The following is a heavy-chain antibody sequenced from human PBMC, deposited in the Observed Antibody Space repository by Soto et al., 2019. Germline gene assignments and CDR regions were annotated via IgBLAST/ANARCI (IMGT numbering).Heavy chain of an antibody. Sequence: GGSLRLSCSAARFTFSIYAMHWVRQAPGKGLEYVSSISTNGGSTDYADSVKGRFTISRDNSKNTVYLQMSSLRVEDTAVYYCVKGEYYYDSSGYYPFDYWGQGTLVTVSS. CDR3: VKGEYYYDSSGYYPFDY. V-gene: IGHV3-64D*06. J-gene: IGHJ4*02. D-gene: IGHD3-22*01. CDR1: RFTFSIYA. CDR2: ISTNGGST.